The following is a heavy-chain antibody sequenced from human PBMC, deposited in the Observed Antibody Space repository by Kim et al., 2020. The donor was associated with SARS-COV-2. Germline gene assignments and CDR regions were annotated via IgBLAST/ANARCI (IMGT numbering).Heavy chain of an antibody. Sequence: SGPTLVNPTQTLTLTCTFSGFSLSTSGVGVGWIRQPPGKALEWLALIYWDDDKRYSPSLKSRLTITKDTSKNQVVLTMTNMDPVDTATYYCAHRPRPVVVAAKRGYNWFDPWGQGTLVTVSS. CDR3: AHRPRPVVVAAKRGYNWFDP. V-gene: IGHV2-5*02. CDR1: GFSLSTSGVG. CDR2: IYWDDDK. D-gene: IGHD2-15*01. J-gene: IGHJ5*02.